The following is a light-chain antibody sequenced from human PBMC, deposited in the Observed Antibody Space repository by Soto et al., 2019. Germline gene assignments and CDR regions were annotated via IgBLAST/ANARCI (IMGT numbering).Light chain of an antibody. CDR3: AAWDDGLNAVL. V-gene: IGLV1-44*01. Sequence: QSALTQPPSASGTPGQRVTISCSGSSSNVGSNTVNWYQQLPGTAPKLLIFSNNQRPSGVPDRFSGSKSGSSASLAISGLQSEDEADYYCAAWDDGLNAVLFGGGTKVTVL. CDR2: SNN. CDR1: SSNVGSNT. J-gene: IGLJ2*01.